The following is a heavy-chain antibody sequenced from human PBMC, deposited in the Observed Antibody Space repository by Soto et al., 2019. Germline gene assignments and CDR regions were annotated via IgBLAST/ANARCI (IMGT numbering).Heavy chain of an antibody. Sequence: GASVKVSCKASGGTFSSYAISWVRLAPGQGLEWMGGIIPIFGTANYAQKFQGRVTITADKSTSTAYMELSSLRSEDTAVYYCARDHGSSYYYGMDVWGQGTTVTVSS. D-gene: IGHD6-6*01. CDR3: ARDHGSSYYYGMDV. CDR2: IIPIFGTA. J-gene: IGHJ6*02. V-gene: IGHV1-69*06. CDR1: GGTFSSYA.